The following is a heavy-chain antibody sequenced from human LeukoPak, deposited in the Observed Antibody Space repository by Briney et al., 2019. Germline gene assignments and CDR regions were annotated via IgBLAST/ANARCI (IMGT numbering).Heavy chain of an antibody. J-gene: IGHJ4*02. V-gene: IGHV3-53*01. CDR1: GFTVSSNY. D-gene: IGHD3-22*01. CDR2: IYRGGST. Sequence: GGSLRLSCTASGFTVSSNYMGWVRQAPGKGLEWVSVIYRGGSTHYADSVKGRFTISRDNSKNTLYLQMTSLRAEDTAVYYCAREDGDYYDSSGYYFDYWGQGTLVTVSS. CDR3: AREDGDYYDSSGYYFDY.